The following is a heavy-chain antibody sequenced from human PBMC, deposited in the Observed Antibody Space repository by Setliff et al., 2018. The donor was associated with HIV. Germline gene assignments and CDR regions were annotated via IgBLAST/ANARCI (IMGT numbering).Heavy chain of an antibody. CDR2: ISPHNGDR. D-gene: IGHD7-27*01. V-gene: IGHV1-2*02. Sequence: GESLKISCKSSGYVFTNYWIGWVRQAPGQGLEWMGWISPHNGDRNIPQRFKGRVTMTRDTSINTAYMELSGLRSDDTAVYFCARQLSNSLDYWGQGTLVTVSS. CDR3: ARQLSNSLDY. J-gene: IGHJ4*02. CDR1: GYVFTNYW.